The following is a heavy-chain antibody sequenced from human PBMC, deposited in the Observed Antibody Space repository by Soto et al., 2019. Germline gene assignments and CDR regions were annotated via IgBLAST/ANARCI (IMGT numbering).Heavy chain of an antibody. V-gene: IGHV4-30-4*01. CDR1: GGSISSGDYY. CDR3: ARVGRIPAAIWWFDP. Sequence: PSETLSLTCTVSGGSISSGDYYWSWIRQPPGKGLEWIGYIYYSGGTYYNPSLKSRVTISVDTSKNQFSLKLSSVTAADTAVYYCARVGRIPAAIWWFDPWGQGTLVTVSS. J-gene: IGHJ5*02. D-gene: IGHD2-2*02. CDR2: IYYSGGT.